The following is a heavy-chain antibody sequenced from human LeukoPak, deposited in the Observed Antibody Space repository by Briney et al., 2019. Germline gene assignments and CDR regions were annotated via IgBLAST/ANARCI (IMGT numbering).Heavy chain of an antibody. CDR2: IKEDGSEK. V-gene: IGHV3-7*01. Sequence: PEGSLRLSCAASGFNFGEFWMAWVRQTPGKGPEWVADIKEDGSEKFYVDSVKGRFTISRDNSKNSLYLQMNSLRAEDTAVYYCARDVGSSSWSDYWGQGTLVTVSS. J-gene: IGHJ4*02. CDR3: ARDVGSSSWSDY. D-gene: IGHD6-13*01. CDR1: GFNFGEFW.